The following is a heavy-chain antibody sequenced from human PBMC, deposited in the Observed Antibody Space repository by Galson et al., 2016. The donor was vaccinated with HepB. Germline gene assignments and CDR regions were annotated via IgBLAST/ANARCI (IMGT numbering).Heavy chain of an antibody. CDR2: INPNGGST. D-gene: IGHD6-13*01. Sequence: SVKVSCKASGYTFTRYYMHWARQAPRQGLEWMGLINPNGGSTSVSQKFQGRVTMTRDTSTSTVYMELSSLRSEDTAVHYCARASSRDSSSWYGAEYFQHWGQGTLVTVSS. CDR3: ARASSRDSSSWYGAEYFQH. CDR1: GYTFTRYY. V-gene: IGHV1-46*01. J-gene: IGHJ1*01.